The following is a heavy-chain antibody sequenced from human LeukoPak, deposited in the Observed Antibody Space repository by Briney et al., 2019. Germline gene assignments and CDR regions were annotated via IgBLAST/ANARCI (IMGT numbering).Heavy chain of an antibody. D-gene: IGHD6-13*01. V-gene: IGHV4-30-4*02. Sequence: SETLSLTCTVSGGSISSGDYYWSWIRQPPGKGLEWIGYIYYSGSTYYNPSLKSRVTISVDTSKNQFSLKLSSVTAADTAVYYCARTYSSSWYGFHTFNYFDYWGQGTLVTVSS. CDR3: ARTYSSSWYGFHTFNYFDY. CDR1: GGSISSGDYY. CDR2: IYYSGST. J-gene: IGHJ4*02.